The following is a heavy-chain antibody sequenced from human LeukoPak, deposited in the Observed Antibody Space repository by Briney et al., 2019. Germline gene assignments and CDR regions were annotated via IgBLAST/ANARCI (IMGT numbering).Heavy chain of an antibody. CDR2: INPNSGGT. D-gene: IGHD4-23*01. CDR3: ARDFNDYGGNPT. CDR1: GYTFTGYY. J-gene: IGHJ5*02. Sequence: ASVKVSCKASGYTFTGYYMHWVRQAPGQGLEWMGWINPNSGGTNYAQKFQGRVTMTRDTSISTAYMELSRLRSDDTAVYYCARDFNDYGGNPTWGQGTLVTVSS. V-gene: IGHV1-2*02.